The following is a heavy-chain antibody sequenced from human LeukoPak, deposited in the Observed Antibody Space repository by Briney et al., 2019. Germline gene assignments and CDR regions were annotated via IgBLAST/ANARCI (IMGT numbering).Heavy chain of an antibody. V-gene: IGHV3-66*01. CDR2: ISNDGDT. CDR1: GFTVSSNY. D-gene: IGHD6-19*01. Sequence: GGSLRLSCAASGFTVSSNYMSWVRQGPGKGLECVSVISNDGDTYYADSVKGRFTISRDNAKNTLYLQMNTLRAEDTAMYYCARAIAVAGTDSWGQGTLVTVSS. CDR3: ARAIAVAGTDS. J-gene: IGHJ4*02.